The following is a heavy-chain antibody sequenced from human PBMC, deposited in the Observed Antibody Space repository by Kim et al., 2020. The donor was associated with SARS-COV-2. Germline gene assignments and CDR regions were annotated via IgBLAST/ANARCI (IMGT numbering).Heavy chain of an antibody. CDR3: ARDPPWGTAMEPADDY. J-gene: IGHJ4*02. V-gene: IGHV1-18*04. CDR2: ISAYNGNT. D-gene: IGHD5-18*01. CDR1: GYTFTSYG. Sequence: ASVKVSCKASGYTFTSYGISWVRQAPGQGLEWMGWISAYNGNTNYAQKLQGRVTMTTDTSTSTAYMELRSLRSDDTAVYYCARDPPWGTAMEPADDYWGQGTLVTVSS.